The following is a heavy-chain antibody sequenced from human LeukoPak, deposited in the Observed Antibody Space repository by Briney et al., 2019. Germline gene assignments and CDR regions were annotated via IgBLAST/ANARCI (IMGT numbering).Heavy chain of an antibody. D-gene: IGHD3-3*01. Sequence: SQTLSLTCTVSGGSISSDDYYWSWIRQPPGKGLEWIGYIYYSGSTYYNPSLKSRVTISVDTSKNQFSLKLSSVTAADTAVYYCAREPRITIFGVADYWGQGTLVTVSS. CDR1: GGSISSDDYY. V-gene: IGHV4-30-4*08. J-gene: IGHJ4*02. CDR3: AREPRITIFGVADY. CDR2: IYYSGST.